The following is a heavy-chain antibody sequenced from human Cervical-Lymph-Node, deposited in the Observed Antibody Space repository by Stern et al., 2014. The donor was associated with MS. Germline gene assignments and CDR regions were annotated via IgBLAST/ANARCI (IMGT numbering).Heavy chain of an antibody. CDR2: MSSSGTYI. Sequence: VQLVESGGGLVKPGGSLRLSCAGTGFTFSDYALNWVRQAPGKGLERVSSMSSSGTYIYYADSVQGRFTISRDNAKNSLYLQMNSLGAEDTAVYYCARDLRGFTNGLTFDYWGQGTLVTVSS. D-gene: IGHD3-9*01. V-gene: IGHV3-21*01. J-gene: IGHJ4*02. CDR1: GFTFSDYA. CDR3: ARDLRGFTNGLTFDY.